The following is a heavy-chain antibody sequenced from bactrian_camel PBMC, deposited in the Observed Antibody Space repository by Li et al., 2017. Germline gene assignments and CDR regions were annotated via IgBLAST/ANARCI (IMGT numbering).Heavy chain of an antibody. J-gene: IGHJ6*01. V-gene: IGHV3S54*01. CDR2: YYTAGSDK. D-gene: IGHD6*01. CDR1: GYNSRPNA. CDR3: AAVRYGGSWYLLCRARSADFGY. Sequence: HVQLVESGGGSVQSGGSLTLSCELSGYNSRPNAMAWFRQVPGKEREAIAAYYTAGSDKYHSDSVMGRFTIDLDAAKNTVYLQMNGLKPEDTAMYYCAAVRYGGSWYLLCRARSADFGYWGQGTQVTVS.